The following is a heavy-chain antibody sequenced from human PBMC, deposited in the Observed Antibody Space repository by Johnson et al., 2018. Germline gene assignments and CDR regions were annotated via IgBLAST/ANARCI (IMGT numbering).Heavy chain of an antibody. Sequence: VQLLESGGGVVQPGRSLRLSCAASGFTFSSYGMHWVRQAPGKGLEWVAVIWYDGSNKYYADSVKGRFTISRDNSKNTLYLQMNSLRAEDTAGYYCARARSWGIQLYYYYYGMDVWGQGTTVTVSS. D-gene: IGHD5-18*01. CDR2: IWYDGSNK. J-gene: IGHJ6*02. CDR1: GFTFSSYG. V-gene: IGHV3-33*01. CDR3: ARARSWGIQLYYYYYGMDV.